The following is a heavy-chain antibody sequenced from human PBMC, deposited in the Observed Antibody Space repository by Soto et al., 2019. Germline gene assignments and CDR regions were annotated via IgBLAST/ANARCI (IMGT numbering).Heavy chain of an antibody. CDR2: ISYDGSNK. CDR3: ARDLGIAVAPRGRIDN. Sequence: GGSLRLSCAASGFTFSSYAMHWVRQAPGKGLEWVAVISYDGSNKYYADSVKGRFTISRDNSKNTLYLQMNSLRAEDTAVYYCARDLGIAVAPRGRIDNWGQGTLVTVSS. CDR1: GFTFSSYA. V-gene: IGHV3-30-3*01. J-gene: IGHJ4*02. D-gene: IGHD6-19*01.